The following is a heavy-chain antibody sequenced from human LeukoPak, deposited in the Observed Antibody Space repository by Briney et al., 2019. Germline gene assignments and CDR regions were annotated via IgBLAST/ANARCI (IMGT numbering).Heavy chain of an antibody. J-gene: IGHJ4*02. Sequence: SETLSLSCAVTGGSFSYFYWSWIRQPPGKGLELIGEINHFGRTNYNPSLKSRVTISLDTSNRQVSLKLNSVTAADTAVYYCGRNDCGANSYWGQGTLVSVSS. CDR3: GRNDCGANSY. CDR2: INHFGRT. D-gene: IGHD4-23*01. CDR1: GGSFSYFY. V-gene: IGHV4-34*01.